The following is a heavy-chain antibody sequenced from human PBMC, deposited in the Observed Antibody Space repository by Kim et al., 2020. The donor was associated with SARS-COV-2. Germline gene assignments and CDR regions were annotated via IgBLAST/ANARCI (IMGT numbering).Heavy chain of an antibody. CDR3: LHYDFWSGFDL. D-gene: IGHD3-3*01. Sequence: GGSLRLSCAASGFTFSSYAMSWVRQAPGKGLEWVSAISGSGGSTYYADSVKGRFTISRDNSKNTLYLQMNSLRAEDTAVYYCLHYDFWSGFDLWGRGTLVTVSS. V-gene: IGHV3-23*01. J-gene: IGHJ2*01. CDR1: GFTFSSYA. CDR2: ISGSGGST.